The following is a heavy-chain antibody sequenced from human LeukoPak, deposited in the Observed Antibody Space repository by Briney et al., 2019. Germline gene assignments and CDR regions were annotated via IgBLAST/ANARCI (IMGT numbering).Heavy chain of an antibody. D-gene: IGHD3-3*01. J-gene: IGHJ6*03. CDR3: ARVKIKGGITIFKEYHYMDV. Sequence: PSETLSLTCTVSGGSINSYYWSWIRQPSGKGLEWIGEINHSGSTNYNPSLKSRVTISVDTSKNQFSLKLSSVTAADTAVYYCARVKIKGGITIFKEYHYMDVWGKGTTVTVSS. CDR2: INHSGST. CDR1: GGSINSYY. V-gene: IGHV4-34*01.